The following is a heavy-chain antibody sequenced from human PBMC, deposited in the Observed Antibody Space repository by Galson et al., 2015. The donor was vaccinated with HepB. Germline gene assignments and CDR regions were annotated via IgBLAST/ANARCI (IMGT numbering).Heavy chain of an antibody. V-gene: IGHV3-23*01. CDR2: ISASGGRT. CDR3: VRDLGFGLDY. Sequence: SLRLSCAASGFAFNTYTMQWVRQAPGKGLEWVSAISASGGRTYSADSVRGRFTVSRDNSRNTLYLRMSSLRAEDTAVYYCVRDLGFGLDYWGQGTLVIVSS. CDR1: GFAFNTYT. J-gene: IGHJ4*02. D-gene: IGHD3-16*01.